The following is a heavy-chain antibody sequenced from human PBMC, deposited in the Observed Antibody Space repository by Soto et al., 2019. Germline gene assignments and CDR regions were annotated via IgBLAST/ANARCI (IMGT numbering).Heavy chain of an antibody. D-gene: IGHD3-9*01. CDR2: IKQDGSEK. CDR3: ARGYYFDRRFDF. J-gene: IGHJ4*02. Sequence: GGSLRLSSVASGFTFSNDWMSWVRQAPGKGLEWVATIKQDGSEKYYVDSVKGRFTVSRDNTKNSLYLQMSSLRDEDTAVYYCARGYYFDRRFDFWGQGALVPVSS. V-gene: IGHV3-7*03. CDR1: GFTFSNDW.